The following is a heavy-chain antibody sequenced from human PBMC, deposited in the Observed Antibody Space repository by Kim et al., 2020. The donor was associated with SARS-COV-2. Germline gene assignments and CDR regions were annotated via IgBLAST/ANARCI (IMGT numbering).Heavy chain of an antibody. CDR3: ASNYGQVSDGALHFNY. V-gene: IGHV3-53*01. CDR1: GFTVSSNY. D-gene: IGHD3-10*01. CDR2: IYSGGST. J-gene: IGHJ4*02. Sequence: GGSLRLSCAASGFTVSSNYMSWVRQAPGKGLEWVSVIYSGGSTYYADSVKGRFTISGDNSKNTLYLQMNSLRAEDTAVYYCASNYGQVSDGALHFNYWGQGTLVTVSS.